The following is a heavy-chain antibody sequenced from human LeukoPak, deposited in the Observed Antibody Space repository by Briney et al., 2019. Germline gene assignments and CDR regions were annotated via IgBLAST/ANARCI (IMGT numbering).Heavy chain of an antibody. CDR3: ASPRDSSSWTYFDY. CDR2: IIPIFGTA. V-gene: IGHV1-69*05. D-gene: IGHD6-13*01. J-gene: IGHJ4*02. CDR1: GGTFSSYA. Sequence: ASVKVSCKASGGTFSSYAISWVRQAPGQGLEWMGGIIPIFGTANYAQKFQGRVTITTDESTSTAYMELSSLRSEDTAVYYCASPRDSSSWTYFDYWGQGTLVTVSS.